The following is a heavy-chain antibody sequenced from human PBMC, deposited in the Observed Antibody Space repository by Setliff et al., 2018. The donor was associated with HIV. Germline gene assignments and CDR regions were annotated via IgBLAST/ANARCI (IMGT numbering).Heavy chain of an antibody. D-gene: IGHD3-10*01. CDR1: GFSFTSSA. J-gene: IGHJ4*02. V-gene: IGHV1-58*02. CDR2: IVVGSGNI. CDR3: AADYYFASGLAA. Sequence: ASVKVSCKAPGFSFTSSAIQWLRQARGQRLEWIGRIVVGSGNINYAQKFQERVTIIKDTSASTAFLEVRGLRSDDTAVYYCAADYYFASGLAAWGQGTLVTVSS.